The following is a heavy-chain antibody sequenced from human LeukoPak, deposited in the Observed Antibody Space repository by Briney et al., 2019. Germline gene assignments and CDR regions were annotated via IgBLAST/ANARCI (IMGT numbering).Heavy chain of an antibody. V-gene: IGHV1-2*02. Sequence: ASVKVSCKASGYTFTGYYMHWVRQAPGQGLEWMGWINPNSGGTNYAQKFQGRVTMTRDTSISTAYMELSRLRSDDTAAYYCARLIIVGATWYYGMDVWGQGTTVTVSS. CDR1: GYTFTGYY. J-gene: IGHJ6*02. D-gene: IGHD1-26*01. CDR2: INPNSGGT. CDR3: ARLIIVGATWYYGMDV.